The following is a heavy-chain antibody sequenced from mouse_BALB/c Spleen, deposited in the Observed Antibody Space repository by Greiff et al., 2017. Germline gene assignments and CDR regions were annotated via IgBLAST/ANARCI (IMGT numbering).Heavy chain of an antibody. Sequence: EVHLVESGGGLVQPGGSLKLSCAASGFTFSSYGMSWVRQTPDKRLELVATINSNGGSTYYPDSVKGRFTISRDNAKNTLYLQMSSLKSEDTAMYYCARVSYGNYGVYYAMDYWGQGTSVTVSS. V-gene: IGHV5-6-3*01. D-gene: IGHD2-10*02. CDR2: INSNGGST. J-gene: IGHJ4*01. CDR1: GFTFSSYG. CDR3: ARVSYGNYGVYYAMDY.